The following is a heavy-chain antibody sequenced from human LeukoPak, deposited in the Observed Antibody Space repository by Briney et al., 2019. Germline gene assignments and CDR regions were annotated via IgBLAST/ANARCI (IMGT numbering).Heavy chain of an antibody. CDR3: ARDVSSIAARLLDY. J-gene: IGHJ4*02. V-gene: IGHV4-39*07. Sequence: NPSETLSLTCTVSGGSISSSSYYWGWIRQPPGKGLEWIGSIYYSGSTYYNPSLKSRVTISVDTSKNQFSLKLSSVTAADTAVYYCARDVSSIAARLLDYWGQGTLVTVSS. CDR1: GGSISSSSYY. CDR2: IYYSGST. D-gene: IGHD6-6*01.